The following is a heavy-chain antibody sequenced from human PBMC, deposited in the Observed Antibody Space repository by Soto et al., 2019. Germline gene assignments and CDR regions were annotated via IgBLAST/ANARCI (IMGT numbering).Heavy chain of an antibody. CDR3: ARALVGGTTLDY. Sequence: PSETLSLTCTVSGGSISSSSYHWGWIRQPPGKGLEWIGYIYYSGSTYYNPSLKSRVTISVDTSKNQFSLKLSSVTAADTAVYYCARALVGGTTLDYWGQGTLVTVSS. V-gene: IGHV4-30-4*08. CDR1: GGSISSSSYH. J-gene: IGHJ4*02. D-gene: IGHD1-7*01. CDR2: IYYSGST.